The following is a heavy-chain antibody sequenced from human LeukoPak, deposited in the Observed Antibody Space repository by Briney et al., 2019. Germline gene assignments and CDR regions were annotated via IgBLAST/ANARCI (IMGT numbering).Heavy chain of an antibody. V-gene: IGHV4-34*01. CDR3: ARQIASAGTAGFDF. CDR1: GGSFSGYY. J-gene: IGHJ4*02. D-gene: IGHD6-13*01. CDR2: INHSGST. Sequence: SETLSLTCAVYGGSFSGYYWSWIRQPPGKGPEWIGEINHSGSTNYNPSLKSRVTISVDTSKNQFSLKLGSVTAADTAVYYCARQIASAGTAGFDFWGQGALVTVSS.